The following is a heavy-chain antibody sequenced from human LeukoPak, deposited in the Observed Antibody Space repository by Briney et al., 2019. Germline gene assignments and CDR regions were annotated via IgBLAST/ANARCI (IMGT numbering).Heavy chain of an antibody. J-gene: IGHJ3*02. D-gene: IGHD2-21*01. CDR1: GFTFTSSA. Sequence: SVKVSCKASGFTFTSSAMQWVRQPRGQRLDWIGWIVVGSGNTNYAQKFQERVTITREMSTGTAYMELSSLRSDDTAVYYCAANTPRVVREDAFDIWGQGTMLTVSS. CDR3: AANTPRVVREDAFDI. CDR2: IVVGSGNT. V-gene: IGHV1-58*02.